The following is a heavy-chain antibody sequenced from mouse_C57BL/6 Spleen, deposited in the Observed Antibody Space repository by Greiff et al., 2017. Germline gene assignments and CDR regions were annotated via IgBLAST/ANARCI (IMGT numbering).Heavy chain of an antibody. CDR3: AREELGRGAMAY. CDR1: GYTFTSYW. Sequence: VQLQQPGAELVKPGASVKLSCKASGYTFTSYWMHWVKQRPGQGLEWIGMIHPNSGSTNYNEKFKSKATLTVDKSSSTAYMQLSSLTSEDSAVYYCAREELGRGAMAYWGQGTSVTVSS. D-gene: IGHD4-1*01. V-gene: IGHV1-64*01. J-gene: IGHJ4*01. CDR2: IHPNSGST.